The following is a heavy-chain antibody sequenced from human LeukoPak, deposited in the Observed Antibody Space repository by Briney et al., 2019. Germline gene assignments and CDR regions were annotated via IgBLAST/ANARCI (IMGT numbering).Heavy chain of an antibody. J-gene: IGHJ4*02. D-gene: IGHD6-13*01. CDR3: AIKAGSWSHFDY. V-gene: IGHV3-11*01. CDR2: ISSSGSTI. Sequence: PGGSLRLSCAASGFTFSDYYMSWIRQAPGKGLEWVSYISSSGSTIYYADSVKGRFTISRDNAKNSLYLQMNSLRAEDTAVYYRAIKAGSWSHFDYWGQGTLVTVSS. CDR1: GFTFSDYY.